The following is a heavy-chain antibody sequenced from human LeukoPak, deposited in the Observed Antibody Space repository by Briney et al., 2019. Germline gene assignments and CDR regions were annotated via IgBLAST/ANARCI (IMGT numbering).Heavy chain of an antibody. CDR2: INHSGST. V-gene: IGHV4-34*01. Sequence: SETLSLTCAVYGGSFSGYYWSWIRQPPGKGLEGIGEINHSGSTNYNPSLKSRVTISVDTSKNQFSLKLSSVTAEDTAVYYCARGTGTTVLYYYYGMDVWGKGTTVTVSS. J-gene: IGHJ6*04. CDR1: GGSFSGYY. D-gene: IGHD1-1*01. CDR3: ARGTGTTVLYYYYGMDV.